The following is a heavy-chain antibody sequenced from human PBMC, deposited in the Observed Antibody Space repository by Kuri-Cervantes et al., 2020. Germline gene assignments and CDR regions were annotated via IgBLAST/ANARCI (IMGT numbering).Heavy chain of an antibody. CDR1: GFTFSNYA. Sequence: GESLKISCAASGFTFSNYAMHWVRQAPGKGLEWVAVIWYDGSNKYYADSVKGRFTISRDNSKNTLYLQMNSLRAEDTAVYYCARDYPKRGGTTGTTAAMIYWGQGTLVTVSS. CDR3: ARDYPKRGGTTGTTAAMIY. V-gene: IGHV3-33*08. J-gene: IGHJ4*02. D-gene: IGHD1-1*01. CDR2: IWYDGSNK.